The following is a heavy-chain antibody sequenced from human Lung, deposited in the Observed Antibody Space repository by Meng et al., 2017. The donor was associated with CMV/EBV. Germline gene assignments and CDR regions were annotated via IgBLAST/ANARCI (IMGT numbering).Heavy chain of an antibody. CDR2: ISYGGAT. V-gene: IGHV4-39*07. CDR1: GDCISGTSYY. J-gene: IGHJ5*02. CDR3: AKAGETILVIVFDP. Sequence: GDCISGTSYYWGWIRQAPGKGLEWIGSISYGGATHYNPSLKSRVSISLDKSRNQFSLRLNSVTAADTAMYYCAKAGETILVIVFDPWGQGTLVTVSS. D-gene: IGHD2-21*01.